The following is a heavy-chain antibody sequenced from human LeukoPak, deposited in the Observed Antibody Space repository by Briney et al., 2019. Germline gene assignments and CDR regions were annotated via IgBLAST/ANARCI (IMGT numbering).Heavy chain of an antibody. Sequence: GRSLRLSCAASGFTFSSYAMHWVRQAPGKGLEWVAVISYDGSNKYYADSVKGRFTISRDNSKNTLYLQMNSLRAEDTAVYYCARGDSITGTTGAWGQGTLVTVSS. V-gene: IGHV3-30-3*01. D-gene: IGHD1-20*01. CDR1: GFTFSSYA. CDR3: ARGDSITGTTGA. J-gene: IGHJ5*02. CDR2: ISYDGSNK.